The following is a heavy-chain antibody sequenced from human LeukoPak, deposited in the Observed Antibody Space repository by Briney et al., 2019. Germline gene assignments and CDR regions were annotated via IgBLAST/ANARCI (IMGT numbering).Heavy chain of an antibody. CDR2: ISTSNSYI. CDR1: GFTFSSYN. V-gene: IGHV3-21*01. Sequence: PGGSLRLSCAASGFTFSSYNMNWVRQAPGKGLEWVSSISTSNSYIYYADSVKGRFTISRDNARNSLYLQMNSLRAEDTAVYYCARDQWLVRSRYMDVWGKGTTVTVSS. J-gene: IGHJ6*03. D-gene: IGHD6-19*01. CDR3: ARDQWLVRSRYMDV.